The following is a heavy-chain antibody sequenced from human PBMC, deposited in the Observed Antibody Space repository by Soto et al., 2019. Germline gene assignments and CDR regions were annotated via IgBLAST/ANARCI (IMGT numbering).Heavy chain of an antibody. V-gene: IGHV4-39*01. D-gene: IGHD3-3*02. J-gene: IGHJ5*02. CDR1: GGSSSRSSYY. CDR3: ASPKLAFYNWFDP. Sequence: SETLSLTCTVSGGSSSRSSYYWGWIRQPPGKGLEWIGSICYSGSTYYNPSLKSRVTISVDTSKNQFSLKLSSVTAADTAVYYCASPKLAFYNWFDPWGQGTLVTVSS. CDR2: ICYSGST.